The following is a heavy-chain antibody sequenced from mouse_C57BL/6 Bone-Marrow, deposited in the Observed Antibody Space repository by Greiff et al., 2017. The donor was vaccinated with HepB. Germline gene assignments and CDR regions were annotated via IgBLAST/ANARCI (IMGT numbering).Heavy chain of an antibody. D-gene: IGHD1-1*01. V-gene: IGHV5-12*01. CDR2: ISNGGGST. CDR1: GFTFSDYY. J-gene: IGHJ4*01. CDR3: ARQGLLLRYAMDY. Sequence: EVNLVESGGGLVQPGGSLKLSCAASGFTFSDYYMYWVRQTPEKRLEWVAYISNGGGSTYYPDTVKGRFTISRDNAKNTLYLQMSRLKSEDTAMYYCARQGLLLRYAMDYWGQGTSVTVSS.